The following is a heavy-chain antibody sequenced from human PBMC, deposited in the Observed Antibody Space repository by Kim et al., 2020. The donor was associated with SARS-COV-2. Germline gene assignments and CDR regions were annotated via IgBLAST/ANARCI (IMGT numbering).Heavy chain of an antibody. CDR1: GYTFTSYG. CDR3: ARAPTYDILTGYYTVGFDP. CDR2: ISAYNGNT. D-gene: IGHD3-9*01. V-gene: IGHV1-18*04. J-gene: IGHJ5*02. Sequence: ASVKVSCKASGYTFTSYGISWVRQAPGQGLEWMGWISAYNGNTNYAQKLQGRVTMTTDTSTSTAYMELRSLRSDDTAVYYCARAPTYDILTGYYTVGFDPWGQGTLVTVSS.